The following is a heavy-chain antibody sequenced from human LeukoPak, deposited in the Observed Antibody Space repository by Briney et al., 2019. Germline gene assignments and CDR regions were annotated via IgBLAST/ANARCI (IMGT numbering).Heavy chain of an antibody. D-gene: IGHD2-2*01. CDR2: FDPEDGET. J-gene: IGHJ6*02. CDR1: GYTLTELS. CDR3: ATLGYCSSTSCSPVPHYYYYGMDV. V-gene: IGHV1-24*01. Sequence: ASVKVSCKVPGYTLTELSMHWVRQAPGKGLEWMGGFDPEDGETIYAQKFQGRVTMTEDTSTDTAYMELSSLRSEDAAVYYCATLGYCSSTSCSPVPHYYYYGMDVWGQGTTVTVSS.